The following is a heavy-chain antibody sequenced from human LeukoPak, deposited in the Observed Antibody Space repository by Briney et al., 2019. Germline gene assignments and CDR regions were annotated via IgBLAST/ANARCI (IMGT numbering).Heavy chain of an antibody. D-gene: IGHD6-13*01. CDR2: IYYSGST. CDR3: ARGKYSSSWYPVLYYYYGMDV. V-gene: IGHV4-59*01. J-gene: IGHJ6*02. Sequence: SETLPLTCTVSGGSISSYYWSWIRQPPGKGLEWIGYIYYSGSTNYNPSLKSRVTISVDTSKNQFSLKLSSVTAADTAVYYCARGKYSSSWYPVLYYYYGMDVWGQGTTVTVSS. CDR1: GGSISSYY.